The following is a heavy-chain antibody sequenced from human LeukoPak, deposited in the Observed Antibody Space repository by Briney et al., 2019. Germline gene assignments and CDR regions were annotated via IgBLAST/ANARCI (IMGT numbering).Heavy chain of an antibody. CDR3: ARDVYSYFDY. CDR1: GFTFSSYE. J-gene: IGHJ4*02. CDR2: ISSSSTYI. V-gene: IGHV3-21*01. Sequence: PGGSLRLSCAASGFTFSSYEMNWVRQAPGKGLEWVSAISSSSTYIYYAASVKGRFTISRDNAKNSLYLQMNSLRAEDTAVYYCARDVYSYFDYWGQGTLVTVSS. D-gene: IGHD5/OR15-5a*01.